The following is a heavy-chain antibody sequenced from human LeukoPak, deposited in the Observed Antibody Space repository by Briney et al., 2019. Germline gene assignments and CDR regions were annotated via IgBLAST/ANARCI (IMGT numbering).Heavy chain of an antibody. V-gene: IGHV4-34*01. CDR2: INARGDT. CDR3: ARGQVPAARGYNWFDP. D-gene: IGHD2-2*01. Sequence: PSETLSLTCAVYGWSFNDYYWNWIRQPPGKGLEWVGEINARGDTNFNPSLKSRVTISVDTSKSQFSLTLTSMIAADTAVYYCARGQVPAARGYNWFDPWGQGTLVTVPS. J-gene: IGHJ5*02. CDR1: GWSFNDYY.